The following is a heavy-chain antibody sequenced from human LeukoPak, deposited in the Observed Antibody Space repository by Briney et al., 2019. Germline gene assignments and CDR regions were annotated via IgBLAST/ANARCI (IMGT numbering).Heavy chain of an antibody. CDR3: ARRPSSSSWPG. V-gene: IGHV3-20*04. J-gene: IGHJ4*02. CDR1: GFTFDDYG. Sequence: GGSLRLSCAASGFTFDDYGMSWVRQAPGKGLEWVSGINWNGGSTGYADSVKGRFTISRDNAKNSLYLQMNSLRVEDTAVYYCARRPSSSSWPGWGQGTLVTVSS. D-gene: IGHD6-13*01. CDR2: INWNGGST.